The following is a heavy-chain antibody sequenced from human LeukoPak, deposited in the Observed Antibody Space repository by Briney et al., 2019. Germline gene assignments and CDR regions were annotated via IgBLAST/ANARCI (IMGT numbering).Heavy chain of an antibody. V-gene: IGHV4-59*01. Sequence: GSLRLSCAASGFIFRHAWMSWIRQPPGKGLEWIGYIYYSGSADYNPSLKGRVTISVDTSKNQFSLRLSSVTAADTAVYYCARSLYRDGSIWYFDLWGRGTLVTVSS. D-gene: IGHD5-18*01. J-gene: IGHJ2*01. CDR2: IYYSGSA. CDR3: ARSLYRDGSIWYFDL. CDR1: GFIFRHAW.